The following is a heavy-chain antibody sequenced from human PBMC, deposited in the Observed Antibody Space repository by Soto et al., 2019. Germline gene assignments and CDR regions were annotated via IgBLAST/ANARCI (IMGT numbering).Heavy chain of an antibody. Sequence: QVQLVESGGDVVQPGRSLRLSCAASGFPFNSYGMHWVRQAPGKGLKWVAVISYDGSNQYYADSVKGRFIISRDNSKNTMYVQGNSLRAVDTAVYYCARADNGYRGGYFDPWGQGTLVNVSS. CDR2: ISYDGSNQ. CDR3: ARADNGYRGGYFDP. D-gene: IGHD5-12*01. CDR1: GFPFNSYG. V-gene: IGHV3-30-3*01. J-gene: IGHJ5*02.